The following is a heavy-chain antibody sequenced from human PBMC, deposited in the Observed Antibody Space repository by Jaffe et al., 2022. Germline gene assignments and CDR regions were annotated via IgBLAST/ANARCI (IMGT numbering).Heavy chain of an antibody. CDR3: AKSGGIAGRLGYFDY. V-gene: IGHV3-23*01. CDR2: ISGSGGST. Sequence: EVQLSESGGGLVQPGGSLRLSCVASGFTFSSYAMSWVRQAPGKGLEWVSVISGSGGSTYYADSVKGRFTISRDNSKDTLDLQMNSLRAEDTAVYYCAKSGGIAGRLGYFDYWGQGALVTVSS. D-gene: IGHD6-6*01. CDR1: GFTFSSYA. J-gene: IGHJ4*02.